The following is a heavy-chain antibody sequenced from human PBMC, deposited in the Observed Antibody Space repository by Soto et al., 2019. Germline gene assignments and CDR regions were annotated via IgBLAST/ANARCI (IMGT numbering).Heavy chain of an antibody. J-gene: IGHJ6*02. Sequence: EVQLVESGGGLVKPGGSLRLSCAASGFTFRNAWMTWVRQAPGKGLEWLGRIKSKIDGGTTDHATPVKGRFTISRDDSKNTLYLQMNSLKTEDTGVYYCITGRFGELADGLDVWGQGTTVTVSS. CDR3: ITGRFGELADGLDV. CDR2: IKSKIDGGTT. V-gene: IGHV3-15*01. CDR1: GFTFRNAW. D-gene: IGHD3-10*01.